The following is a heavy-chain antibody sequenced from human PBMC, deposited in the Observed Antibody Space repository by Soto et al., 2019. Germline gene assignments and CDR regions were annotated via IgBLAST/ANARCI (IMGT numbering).Heavy chain of an antibody. CDR1: GFTFNSYG. Sequence: QVQLVESGGGVVQPGRSLRLSCAASGFTFNSYGMHWVRQAPGKGLEWVAVISYDGSNKYYADSVKGRFTISRDSSKNTLYLQVKSLRAEDTAVYYCAKAKWTNYYDSSGLDYWGQGTLVTVSS. CDR3: AKAKWTNYYDSSGLDY. J-gene: IGHJ4*02. CDR2: ISYDGSNK. D-gene: IGHD3-22*01. V-gene: IGHV3-30*18.